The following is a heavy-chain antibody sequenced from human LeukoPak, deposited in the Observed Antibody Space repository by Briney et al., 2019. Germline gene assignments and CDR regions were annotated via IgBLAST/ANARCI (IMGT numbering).Heavy chain of an antibody. Sequence: SETLSLTCTVSGGSISSGGYYWSWIRQHPGKGLEWIGYIYYSGSTYYNPSFKSRVTISVDTSKNPSSLKLSSVTAADTAVYYCARRGTTVTVFDYWGQGTPVTVSS. CDR3: ARRGTTVTVFDY. D-gene: IGHD4-17*01. V-gene: IGHV4-31*03. CDR1: GGSISSGGYY. J-gene: IGHJ4*02. CDR2: IYYSGST.